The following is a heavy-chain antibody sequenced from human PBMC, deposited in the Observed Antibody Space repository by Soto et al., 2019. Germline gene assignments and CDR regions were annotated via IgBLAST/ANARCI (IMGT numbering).Heavy chain of an antibody. CDR1: GYTFTSYD. D-gene: IGHD1-7*01. CDR2: MNPNSGNT. V-gene: IGHV1-8*01. CDR3: ARTFWNWNYEAYYYYYMDV. Sequence: ASVKVSCKASGYTFTSYDINWVRQATGQGLEWMGWMNPNSGNTGYAQKFQGRVTMTRNTSISTAYMELSSLRSEDTAVYYCARTFWNWNYEAYYYYYMDVWGKGTTVTVSS. J-gene: IGHJ6*03.